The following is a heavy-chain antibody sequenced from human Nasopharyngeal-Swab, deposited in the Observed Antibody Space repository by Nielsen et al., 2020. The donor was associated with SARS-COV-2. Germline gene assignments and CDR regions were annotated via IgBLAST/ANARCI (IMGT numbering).Heavy chain of an antibody. J-gene: IGHJ4*02. V-gene: IGHV3-7*03. CDR3: ATARAYNYGPSFDY. CDR1: GLTFSGYW. D-gene: IGHD5-18*01. CDR2: IKEDGSEK. Sequence: GESLKISCAASGLTFSGYWMIWVRQAPGKGLEWVANIKEDGSEKYYVDSVKGRFTISRDNAKNSLYLQMSSLRVEDTDVYYCATARAYNYGPSFDYWGQGTLVTVSS.